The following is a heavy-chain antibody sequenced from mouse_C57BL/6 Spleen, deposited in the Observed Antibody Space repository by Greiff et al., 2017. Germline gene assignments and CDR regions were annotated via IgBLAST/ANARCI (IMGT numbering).Heavy chain of an antibody. J-gene: IGHJ4*01. Sequence: VKLKESGPELVKPGASVKISCKASGYAFSSSWMNWVKQRPGKGLEWIGRIYPGDGDTNYNGKFKGKATLTADKSSSTAYMQLSSLTSEDSAVYFCARWDAYYAMDYWGQGTSVTVSS. CDR1: GYAFSSSW. D-gene: IGHD4-1*01. V-gene: IGHV1-82*01. CDR2: IYPGDGDT. CDR3: ARWDAYYAMDY.